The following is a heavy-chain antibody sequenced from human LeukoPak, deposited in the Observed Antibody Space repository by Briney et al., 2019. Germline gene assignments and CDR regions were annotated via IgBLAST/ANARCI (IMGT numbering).Heavy chain of an antibody. V-gene: IGHV4-59*01. J-gene: IGHJ4*02. D-gene: IGHD5-18*01. CDR2: IYYSGST. CDR1: GGSISSYY. Sequence: PSETLSLTCTVSGGSISSYYWSWIRQPPGKGLEWIGYIYYSGSTSYNPSLMSRVTISVDTSNNQFSLKLGSVTAADTAVYYCARAAQDTALAADYWGQGTLVTVSS. CDR3: ARAAQDTALAADY.